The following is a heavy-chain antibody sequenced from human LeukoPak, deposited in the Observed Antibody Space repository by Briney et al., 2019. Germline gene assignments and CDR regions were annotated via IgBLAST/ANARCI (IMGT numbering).Heavy chain of an antibody. CDR3: ARYRDGDRDISLDY. Sequence: SETLSHTCTVSGDSISSYYWSWIRQPPGKGLEWIGFINNRGTTSYNPSLKSRVTISRDMSKNQFALKLSSVSAADTAVYYCARYRDGDRDISLDYWGQGTLVTVSS. V-gene: IGHV4-59*08. D-gene: IGHD4-17*01. J-gene: IGHJ4*02. CDR1: GDSISSYY. CDR2: INNRGTT.